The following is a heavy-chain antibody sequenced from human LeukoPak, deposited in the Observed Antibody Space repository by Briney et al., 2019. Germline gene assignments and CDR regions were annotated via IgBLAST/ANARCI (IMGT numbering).Heavy chain of an antibody. D-gene: IGHD2-2*02. CDR2: IYTSGST. CDR1: GGSISRYY. Sequence: SETLSLTCTVSGGSISRYYWSWIRQPAGKGLEWIGRIYTSGSTNYNPSLKSRVTMSVDTSKNQFSLKLSSVTAADTAVYYCARGPWGYCSSTSCYTYYTFWYFDLWGRGTLVTVSS. CDR3: ARGPWGYCSSTSCYTYYTFWYFDL. J-gene: IGHJ2*01. V-gene: IGHV4-4*07.